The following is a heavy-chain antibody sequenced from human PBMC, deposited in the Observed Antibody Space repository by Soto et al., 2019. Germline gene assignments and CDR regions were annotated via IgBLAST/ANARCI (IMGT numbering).Heavy chain of an antibody. CDR2: ISGSGGSP. CDR1: GFTFSSYT. CDR3: AKARCSGNSCYVPDY. Sequence: GGSLRLSCAASGFTFSSYTMAWVRQAPGKGLEWVSSISGSGGSPSYADSVQGRFTISRDNPRNTLSLQMNSLRAEDTATYYCAKARCSGNSCYVPDYLGHGTLVTGSS. V-gene: IGHV3-23*01. D-gene: IGHD3-22*01. J-gene: IGHJ4*01.